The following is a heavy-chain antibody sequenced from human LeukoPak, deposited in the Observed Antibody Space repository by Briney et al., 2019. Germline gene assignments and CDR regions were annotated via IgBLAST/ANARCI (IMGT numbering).Heavy chain of an antibody. D-gene: IGHD4-17*01. V-gene: IGHV4-59*12. J-gene: IGHJ4*02. CDR1: GGSTSSYY. CDR3: ARDRRGDGVDY. CDR2: IYYSGST. Sequence: SETLSLTCTVSGGSTSSYYWSWIRQPPGKGLEWIGYIYYSGSTNYNPSLKSRVTISVDTSKNQFSLKLSSVTAADTAVYYCARDRRGDGVDYWGQGTLVTVSS.